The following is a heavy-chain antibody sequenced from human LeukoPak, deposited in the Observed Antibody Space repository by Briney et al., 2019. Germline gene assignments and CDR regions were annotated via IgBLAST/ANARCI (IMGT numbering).Heavy chain of an antibody. Sequence: ASVKVSCKASGYTFTGYYTHWVRQAPGQGLEWMGWINANSGDTKYAQKFQGRVTMTRDTSISTAYMEPSRLRSDDTAMYYCAREISGYSDYWGQGTLVTVSS. CDR2: INANSGDT. D-gene: IGHD3-22*01. V-gene: IGHV1-2*02. CDR1: GYTFTGYY. J-gene: IGHJ4*02. CDR3: AREISGYSDY.